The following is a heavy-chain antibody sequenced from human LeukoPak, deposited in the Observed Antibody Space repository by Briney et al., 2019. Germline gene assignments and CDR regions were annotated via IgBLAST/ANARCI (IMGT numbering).Heavy chain of an antibody. V-gene: IGHV1-8*01. D-gene: IGHD3-10*01. Sequence: ASVKVSCKASGYPFTTYDINWVRQAPGQGIEWMGWMNPNSRNTGYAQRYQGRVTMTRSTSISTAYMELSSLRSEDTAVYYCARKFLGSRGYYFDYWGQGTLVTVSS. CDR3: ARKFLGSRGYYFDY. J-gene: IGHJ4*02. CDR1: GYPFTTYD. CDR2: MNPNSRNT.